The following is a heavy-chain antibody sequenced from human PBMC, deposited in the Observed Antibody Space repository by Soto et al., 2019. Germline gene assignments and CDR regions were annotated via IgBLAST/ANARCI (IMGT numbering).Heavy chain of an antibody. CDR2: ISYDGSNK. Sequence: GGSLRLSCAASGFTFSSYGMHWVRQAPGKGLEWVAVISYDGSNKYYADSVKGRFTISRDNSKNTLYLQMNSLRAEDTAVYYCAKDQRGGVRYSTRDAFDIWGQGTMVTVSS. D-gene: IGHD3-10*01. V-gene: IGHV3-30*18. CDR1: GFTFSSYG. J-gene: IGHJ3*02. CDR3: AKDQRGGVRYSTRDAFDI.